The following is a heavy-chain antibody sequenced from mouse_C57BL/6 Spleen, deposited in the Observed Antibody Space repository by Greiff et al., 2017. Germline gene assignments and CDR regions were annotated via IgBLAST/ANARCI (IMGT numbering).Heavy chain of an antibody. J-gene: IGHJ3*01. D-gene: IGHD1-1*01. V-gene: IGHV1-76*01. Sequence: LEESGAELVRPGASVKLSCKASGYTFTDYYINWVKQRPGQGLEWIARIYPGSGNTYYNEKFKGKATLTAEKSSSTAYMQLSSLTSEDSAVYFCASYGSSSFAYWGQGTLVTVSA. CDR3: ASYGSSSFAY. CDR2: IYPGSGNT. CDR1: GYTFTDYY.